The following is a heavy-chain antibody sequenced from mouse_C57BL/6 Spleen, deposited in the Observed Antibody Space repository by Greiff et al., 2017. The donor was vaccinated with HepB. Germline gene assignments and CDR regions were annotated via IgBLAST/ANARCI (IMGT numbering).Heavy chain of an antibody. J-gene: IGHJ2*01. CDR1: GFNIKDYY. CDR2: IDPEDGDT. CDR3: ARRGVVALYYFDG. V-gene: IGHV14-2*01. Sequence: VQLQQSGAELVKPGASVKFSCTASGFNIKDYYMNWVKQRTEQGLEWIGRIDPEDGDTKSAPKFPGKATITTETAYNTAYLQLRSLTSEDTAVYYCARRGVVALYYFDGWGQGTTLTVAS. D-gene: IGHD1-1*01.